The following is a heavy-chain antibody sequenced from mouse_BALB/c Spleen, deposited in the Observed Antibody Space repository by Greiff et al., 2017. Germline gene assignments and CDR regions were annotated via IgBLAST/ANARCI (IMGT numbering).Heavy chain of an antibody. Sequence: QVQLQQSGPELVRPGASVKMSCKASGYTFTSYWMHWVKQRPGQGLEWIGMIDPSNSETRLNQKFKDKATLTVDKSSSTAYMELRSLTSEDTAVYYCARSGLLWSYFDYWGQGTTLTVSS. V-gene: IGHV1S127*01. CDR2: IDPSNSET. D-gene: IGHD2-1*01. J-gene: IGHJ2*01. CDR1: GYTFTSYW. CDR3: ARSGLLWSYFDY.